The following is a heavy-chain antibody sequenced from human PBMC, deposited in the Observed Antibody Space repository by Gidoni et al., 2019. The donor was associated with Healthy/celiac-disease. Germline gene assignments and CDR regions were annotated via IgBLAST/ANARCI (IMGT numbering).Heavy chain of an antibody. Sequence: QVQLVQSGAEVKKPGASVKVSCKASGYTFTSYGISWVRQAPGQGLEWMGWISAYNGNTNYAQKLQGRVTMTTDTSTSTAYMELRSLRSDDTAVYYCARDSNNSPWALRYFDWPPRDWGQGTLVTVSS. CDR2: ISAYNGNT. V-gene: IGHV1-18*04. J-gene: IGHJ4*02. D-gene: IGHD3-9*01. CDR3: ARDSNNSPWALRYFDWPPRD. CDR1: GYTFTSYG.